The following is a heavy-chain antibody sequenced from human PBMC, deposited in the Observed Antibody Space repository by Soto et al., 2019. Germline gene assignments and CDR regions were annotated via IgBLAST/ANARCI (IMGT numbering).Heavy chain of an antibody. CDR1: GGSFSGYY. CDR3: ARGDQDADYHDSSGYYYGFNY. D-gene: IGHD3-22*01. V-gene: IGHV4-34*01. J-gene: IGHJ4*02. Sequence: QVQLQQWGAGLLKPSETLSLTCAVYGGSFSGYYWSWIRQPPGKGLEWIGEINHSGSTNYDPSLKSRVTISVDTSKNQFSLKPSSVTAADTAVYYCARGDQDADYHDSSGYYYGFNYWGQGTLVTVSS. CDR2: INHSGST.